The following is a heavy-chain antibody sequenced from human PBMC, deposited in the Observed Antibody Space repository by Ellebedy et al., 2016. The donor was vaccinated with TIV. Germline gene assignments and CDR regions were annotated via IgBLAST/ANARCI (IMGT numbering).Heavy chain of an antibody. CDR1: GFTFSDYY. Sequence: GESLKISXAASGFTFSDYYMSWIRQAPGKGLEWDSYISSSGSTIYYADSVKGRFTISRDNAKNSLYLQMNSLRAEDTAVYYCARKGHHGMDVWGQGTTVTVSS. CDR3: ARKGHHGMDV. V-gene: IGHV3-11*01. J-gene: IGHJ6*02. CDR2: ISSSGSTI.